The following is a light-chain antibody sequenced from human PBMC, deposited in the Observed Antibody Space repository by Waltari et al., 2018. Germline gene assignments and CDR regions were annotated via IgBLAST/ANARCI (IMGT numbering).Light chain of an antibody. J-gene: IGLJ3*02. Sequence: LVLTQSPSASASLGASVKLTCTLRSGYSSNVIAWLQQQPGKGPRYLMKVNSDGSHRKGDDIPDRFSASSLQSEDEADYYCQTGGHGTWVFGGGTKLTVL. CDR1: SGYSSNV. CDR2: VNSDGSH. CDR3: QTGGHGTWV. V-gene: IGLV4-69*01.